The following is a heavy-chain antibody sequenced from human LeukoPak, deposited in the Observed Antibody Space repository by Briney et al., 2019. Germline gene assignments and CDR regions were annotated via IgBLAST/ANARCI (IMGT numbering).Heavy chain of an antibody. CDR1: GYTFTGYY. D-gene: IGHD4-17*01. CDR2: INPNSGGT. Sequence: GASVKVSCKASGYTFTGYYMHWVRQAPGQGLEWMGWINPNSGGTNYAQKFQGWVTMTRNTSISTAYMELSRLRSDDTAVYYCARSTVTTRRFDYWGQGTLVTVSS. CDR3: ARSTVTTRRFDY. J-gene: IGHJ4*02. V-gene: IGHV1-2*04.